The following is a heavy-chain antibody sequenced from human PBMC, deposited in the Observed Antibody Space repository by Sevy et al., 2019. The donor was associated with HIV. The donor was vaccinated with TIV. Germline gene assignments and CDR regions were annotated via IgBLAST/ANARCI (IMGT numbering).Heavy chain of an antibody. CDR1: GYTFTGYS. Sequence: ASVKVSCKASGYTFTGYSMHWVRQAPGQGLEWMGWINPNSGGTNYAQKFQGRVTMTRDTSISTAYMELSRLRPDDTAVYYCARVWNSDYYDSSGPNWFDSWGQGTLVTVSS. CDR2: INPNSGGT. CDR3: ARVWNSDYYDSSGPNWFDS. V-gene: IGHV1-2*02. J-gene: IGHJ5*01. D-gene: IGHD3-22*01.